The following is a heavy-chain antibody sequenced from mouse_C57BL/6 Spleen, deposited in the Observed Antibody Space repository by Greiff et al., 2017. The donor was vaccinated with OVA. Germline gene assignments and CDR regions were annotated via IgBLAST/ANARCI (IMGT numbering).Heavy chain of an antibody. Sequence: EVKLVESGTVLARPGASVKMSCKTSGYTFTSYWMHWVKQRPGQGLEWIGAIYPGNSDTSYNQKFKGKAKLTAVTSASTAYMELSSLTNEDSAVYYCTRGEGNSAWFAYWGQGTLVTVSA. CDR2: IYPGNSDT. V-gene: IGHV1-5*01. J-gene: IGHJ3*01. CDR1: GYTFTSYW. CDR3: TRGEGNSAWFAY. D-gene: IGHD2-1*01.